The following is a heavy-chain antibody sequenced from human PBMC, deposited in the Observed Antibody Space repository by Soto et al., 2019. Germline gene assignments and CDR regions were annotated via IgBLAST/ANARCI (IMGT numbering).Heavy chain of an antibody. J-gene: IGHJ4*02. CDR2: IFHNGTA. Sequence: SETLSLTCAVSGVSISSGNWWTWVRQSPQRGLEYIGEIFHNGTANYYPSFERRVAISVDTSKNQFSLKLTSVTAADTAIYFCARLVYDTRLNYMYFDFWGQGTLVTVSS. CDR3: ARLVYDTRLNYMYFDF. CDR1: GVSISSGNW. V-gene: IGHV4-4*02. D-gene: IGHD3-10*01.